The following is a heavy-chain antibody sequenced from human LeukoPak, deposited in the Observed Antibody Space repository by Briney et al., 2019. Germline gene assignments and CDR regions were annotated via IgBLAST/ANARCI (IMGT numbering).Heavy chain of an antibody. CDR3: ARDGGNYGDYMDAFDT. V-gene: IGHV1-18*01. CDR2: ISAYNGNT. D-gene: IGHD4-17*01. CDR1: GYTFTSYG. Sequence: GASVKVSCKASGYTFTSYGISWVRQAPGQGLEWMGWISAYNGNTNYAQKLQGRVTMTTDTSTSTAYMELRSLRSDDTAVYYCARDGGNYGDYMDAFDTWGQGTMVTVSS. J-gene: IGHJ3*02.